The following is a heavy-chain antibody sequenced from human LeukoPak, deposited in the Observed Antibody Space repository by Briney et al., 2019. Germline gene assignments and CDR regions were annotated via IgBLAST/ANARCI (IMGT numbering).Heavy chain of an antibody. D-gene: IGHD2-21*02. V-gene: IGHV3-47*02. CDR3: ARGLVYCGGDCYI. Sequence: RRRLRPSRAASGFASTSYVLPWVRGAPGKGPEWVAAIGTGGDTCYADSVMGRFTLSRDNAKNSLYLQMNSLIAEDMAVYFCARGLVYCGGDCYIRGQGTLVSVSS. J-gene: IGHJ4*02. CDR2: IGTGGDT. CDR1: GFASTSYV.